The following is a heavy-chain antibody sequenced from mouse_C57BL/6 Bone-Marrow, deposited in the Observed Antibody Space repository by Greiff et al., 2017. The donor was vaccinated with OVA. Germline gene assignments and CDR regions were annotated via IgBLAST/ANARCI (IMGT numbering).Heavy chain of an antibody. J-gene: IGHJ4*01. CDR1: GYAFSSYW. CDR3: AKKSGYALDY. Sequence: QVHVKQSGAELVRPGSSVKISCKASGYAFSSYWMNWVKQRPGQGLEWIGQIYPGDGDTNSNGKFKGKATLTADKSSSTAYMQLSSLTSEDSAVYFCAKKSGYALDYWGQGTSVTVSS. CDR2: IYPGDGDT. V-gene: IGHV1-80*01.